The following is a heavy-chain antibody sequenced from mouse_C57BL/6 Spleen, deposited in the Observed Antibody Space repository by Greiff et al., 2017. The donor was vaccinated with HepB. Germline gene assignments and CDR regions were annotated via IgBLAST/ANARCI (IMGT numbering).Heavy chain of an antibody. CDR1: GYTFTSYG. CDR2: IYPRSGNN. CDR3: ARCHYYGSSYEGDYYAMDY. D-gene: IGHD1-1*01. Sequence: VQLQQSGAELARPGASVKLSCKASGYTFTSYGISWVKQRTGQGREGIGEIYPRSGNNYYNEKFKGKATLTADKSSSTAYMELRSLTSDDSAVYFCARCHYYGSSYEGDYYAMDYWGQGTSVTVSS. J-gene: IGHJ4*01. V-gene: IGHV1-81*01.